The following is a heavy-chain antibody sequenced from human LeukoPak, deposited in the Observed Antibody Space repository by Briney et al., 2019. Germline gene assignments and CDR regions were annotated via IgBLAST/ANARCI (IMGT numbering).Heavy chain of an antibody. CDR3: ASTLRYFDFDY. V-gene: IGHV3-53*01. Sequence: GGSLRLSCAASGFTVSSNYMSWVRQAPGKGLEWVSVIYSGGSTYYADSVKGRFTISRDNSKNTLYLQMNSLRAEDTAVYYCASTLRYFDFDYWGLGTLVTVSS. J-gene: IGHJ4*02. CDR1: GFTVSSNY. CDR2: IYSGGST. D-gene: IGHD3-9*01.